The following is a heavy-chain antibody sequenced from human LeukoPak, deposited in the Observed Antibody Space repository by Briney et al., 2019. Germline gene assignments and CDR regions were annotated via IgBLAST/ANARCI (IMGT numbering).Heavy chain of an antibody. J-gene: IGHJ4*02. Sequence: GRALRLSCAVSGFTFCSYPMPWVRQAPGMGLVCVADISYDGIKKTYADYVKGRFTLSRDHCKHTMYLQMNRRRDDDTPVHLCARNGISFGSGSYLDYWGQGTLVTVSS. CDR3: ARNGISFGSGSYLDY. CDR2: ISYDGIKK. V-gene: IGHV3-30*04. CDR1: GFTFCSYP. D-gene: IGHD3-10*01.